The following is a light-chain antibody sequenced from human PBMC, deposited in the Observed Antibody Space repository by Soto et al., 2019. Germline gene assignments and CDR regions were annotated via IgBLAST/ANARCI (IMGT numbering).Light chain of an antibody. Sequence: EIVLTQSPGTLSLSPGERATLSCRASQSVSNNYLAWYQQKPGQAPRLLIYDASNRATDIPARFSGSGSGTDFTLTISRLEPEDFAVYYCQQAGTFGQGTKVDIK. CDR3: QQAGT. CDR2: DAS. CDR1: QSVSNNY. J-gene: IGKJ1*01. V-gene: IGKV3-20*01.